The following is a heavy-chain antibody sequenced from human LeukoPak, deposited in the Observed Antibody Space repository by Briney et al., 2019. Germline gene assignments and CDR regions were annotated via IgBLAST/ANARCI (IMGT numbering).Heavy chain of an antibody. Sequence: GGSLRLSCTASGFTFSSYAMSWVRQAPGKGLEWVSAISGSGGSTYYADSVKGRFTISRDNSKNTLYLQMNSLRAEDTAIYYCAKQSYARSLGEGGPGTLVTVSS. D-gene: IGHD3-10*02. CDR2: ISGSGGST. CDR1: GFTFSSYA. CDR3: AKQSYARSLGE. J-gene: IGHJ4*02. V-gene: IGHV3-23*01.